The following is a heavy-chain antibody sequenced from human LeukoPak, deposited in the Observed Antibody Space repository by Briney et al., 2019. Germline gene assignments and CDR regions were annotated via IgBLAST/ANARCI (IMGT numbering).Heavy chain of an antibody. D-gene: IGHD2-15*01. CDR3: AKGYGVYCSGGSCYSGFDY. V-gene: IGHV3-23*01. CDR1: GGSISSSSYY. Sequence: ETLSLTCTVSGGSISSSSYYWGWIRQPPGKGLEWVSAISGSGGSTYYADSVKGRFTISRDNSKNTLYLQMNSLRAEDTAVYYCAKGYGVYCSGGSCYSGFDYWGQGTLVTVSS. CDR2: ISGSGGST. J-gene: IGHJ4*02.